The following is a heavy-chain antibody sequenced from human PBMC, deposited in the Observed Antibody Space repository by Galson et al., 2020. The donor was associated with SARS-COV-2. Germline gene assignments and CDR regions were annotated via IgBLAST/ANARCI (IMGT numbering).Heavy chain of an antibody. D-gene: IGHD4-4*01. V-gene: IGHV3-48*02. CDR3: ARDAFGGIWATVADY. CDR2: ITSRSSAI. J-gene: IGHJ4*02. Sequence: GGSLRLSCAASGFTFSTYSMNWVRQAPGKGLEWVSYITSRSSAIYYADSVKGRFTVSRDNAKNSLYLQMDSLRDEDTAVYYCARDAFGGIWATVADYWGQGTLVTVSS. CDR1: GFTFSTYS.